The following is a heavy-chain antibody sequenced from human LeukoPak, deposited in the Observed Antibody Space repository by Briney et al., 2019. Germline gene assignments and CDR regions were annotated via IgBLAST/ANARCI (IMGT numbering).Heavy chain of an antibody. CDR1: GFTFSSYS. J-gene: IGHJ6*02. CDR2: ISSSSSYI. Sequence: GGSLRLSCAASGFTFSSYSMNWVRQAPGKGLEWVSSISSSSSYIYYADSVKGRFTISRDNAKNSLYLQMNSLRAEDTAVYYCARDPLGYCSSTSCFYYYYYGMDVWGQGTTVTVSS. CDR3: ARDPLGYCSSTSCFYYYYYGMDV. V-gene: IGHV3-21*01. D-gene: IGHD2-2*01.